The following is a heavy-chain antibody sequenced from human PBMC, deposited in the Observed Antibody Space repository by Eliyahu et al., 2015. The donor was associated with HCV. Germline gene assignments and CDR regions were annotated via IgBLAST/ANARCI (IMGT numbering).Heavy chain of an antibody. CDR3: ASLGYCSGGSCYAGGIKTKRENDY. CDR2: IYYSGXT. V-gene: IGHV4-39*01. Sequence: QLQLQESGPGLVKPSETLSLTCTXSGGXISSSSYXWGWIRQPPGKGLEWVGSIYYSGXTYYNPSLKSRVTISVDTSKNQFSLKLSSVTAADTAVYYCASLGYCSGGSCYAGGIKTKRENDYWGQGTLVTVSS. CDR1: GGXISSSSYX. J-gene: IGHJ4*02. D-gene: IGHD2-15*01.